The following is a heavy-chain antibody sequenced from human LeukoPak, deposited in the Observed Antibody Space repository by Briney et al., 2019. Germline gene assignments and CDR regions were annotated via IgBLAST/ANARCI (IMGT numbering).Heavy chain of an antibody. Sequence: GGSLRLSCAASGFTFSDYWMNWVRQAPGKRLEWVANINHDGSEKYYVDSVKGRFTISRDKSKNTLYLQMNSLRVEDTAVYYCAKYYYGSGIPGGYFDYWGQGTLVTVSS. CDR3: AKYYYGSGIPGGYFDY. CDR1: GFTFSDYW. CDR2: INHDGSEK. D-gene: IGHD3-10*01. J-gene: IGHJ4*02. V-gene: IGHV3-7*01.